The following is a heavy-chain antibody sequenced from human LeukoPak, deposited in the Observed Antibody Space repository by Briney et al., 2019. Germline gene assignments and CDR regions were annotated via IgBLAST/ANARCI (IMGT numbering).Heavy chain of an antibody. D-gene: IGHD2-21*02. CDR3: AKLGCDAPQ. CDR1: GFTFSSYS. J-gene: IGHJ4*02. Sequence: GRSLRLSCAASGFTFSSYSLSWVRQASGKGLEWVSDISGDGTNTNYADSVKGRFTISRDNSKNTLYLQMNSLRADDTAVYYCAKLGCDAPQWGQGTLVTVSS. V-gene: IGHV3-23*01. CDR2: ISGDGTNT.